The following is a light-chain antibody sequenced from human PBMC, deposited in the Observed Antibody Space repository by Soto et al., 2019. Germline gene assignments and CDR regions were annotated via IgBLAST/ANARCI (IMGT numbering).Light chain of an antibody. V-gene: IGKV2-28*01. CDR1: QSLLHINGYNF. CDR3: MQVLHAPYT. CDR2: LGS. J-gene: IGKJ2*01. Sequence: DIVMTQSPLSLPVTPGEPASISCRSSQSLLHINGYNFLHWYLQKPGQSPQLLIYLGSNRASGVPGRFNGSGSGTDFTLKISRVEAEDVGVYYCMQVLHAPYTFGQGTKLEIK.